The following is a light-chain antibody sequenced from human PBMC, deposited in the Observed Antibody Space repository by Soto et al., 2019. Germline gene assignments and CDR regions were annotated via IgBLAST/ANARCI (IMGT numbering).Light chain of an antibody. Sequence: QSALTQPASVSGSPGQSITISCTGTSSDVGTYNYVSWYQQHPANDPKHMIYEVINRPSGVSNRFSGSKSANTASLTISGLQAEDEADYYCSSYTGSTSIYVFGTGTKVTVL. CDR1: SSDVGTYNY. CDR2: EVI. CDR3: SSYTGSTSIYV. V-gene: IGLV2-14*01. J-gene: IGLJ1*01.